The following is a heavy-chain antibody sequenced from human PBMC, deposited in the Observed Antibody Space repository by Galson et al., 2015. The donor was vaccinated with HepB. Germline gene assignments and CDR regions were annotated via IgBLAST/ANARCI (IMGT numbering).Heavy chain of an antibody. D-gene: IGHD4-17*01. CDR3: ARNLKDYGDYGFDP. V-gene: IGHV1-3*01. J-gene: IGHJ5*02. Sequence: SVKVSCKASGYTFTNYGIHWVRQAPGQRLEWMGWINAGNGNTKYSQKFQDRVTITRDTSASTAYMELSSLRSEDTAVYYCARNLKDYGDYGFDPWGQGTLVTVSS. CDR1: GYTFTNYG. CDR2: INAGNGNT.